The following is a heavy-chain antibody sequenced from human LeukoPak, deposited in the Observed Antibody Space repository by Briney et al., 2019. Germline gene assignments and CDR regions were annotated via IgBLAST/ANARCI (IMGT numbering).Heavy chain of an antibody. Sequence: GGSLRLSCVASGFTFRTYGMNWVRQAPGKGLEWVSGISPSGGGTYYADSVKGRFTIFRDDSKNTLSLHMNSLRAADTAVYYCALILGYCSGGSCYSGYFQHWGQGTLVTVSS. D-gene: IGHD2-15*01. CDR1: GFTFRTYG. V-gene: IGHV3-23*01. CDR3: ALILGYCSGGSCYSGYFQH. J-gene: IGHJ1*01. CDR2: ISPSGGGT.